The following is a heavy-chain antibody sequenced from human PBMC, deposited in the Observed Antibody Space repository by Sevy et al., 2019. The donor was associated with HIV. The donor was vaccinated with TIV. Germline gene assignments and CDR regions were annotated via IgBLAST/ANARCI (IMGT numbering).Heavy chain of an antibody. CDR3: AKDLDLVVVPAAMGFDP. CDR2: ISYDGSNK. V-gene: IGHV3-30*18. J-gene: IGHJ5*02. Sequence: GGSLRLSCAASGFTFSSYGMHWVRQAPGKGLEWVAVISYDGSNKYYADSVKGRFTISRDNSKNTLYLQMNSLRAEDTAVYYCAKDLDLVVVPAAMGFDPWGQGTLVTVSS. CDR1: GFTFSSYG. D-gene: IGHD2-2*03.